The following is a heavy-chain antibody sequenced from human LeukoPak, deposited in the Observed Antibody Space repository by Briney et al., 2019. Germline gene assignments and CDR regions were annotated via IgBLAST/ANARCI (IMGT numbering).Heavy chain of an antibody. V-gene: IGHV3-7*04. D-gene: IGHD6-13*01. CDR3: ARGLLAAAGIDY. CDR1: GFTFSSYW. J-gene: IGHJ4*02. CDR2: IKQDGSEK. Sequence: GGSLRLSCAASGFTFSSYWMSWVPQAPGKGREWVANIKQDGSEKNYVDSVKGRFTISRDDAKKSLYLQMNSLRAEDTAVYYCARGLLAAAGIDYWGQGALVTVSS.